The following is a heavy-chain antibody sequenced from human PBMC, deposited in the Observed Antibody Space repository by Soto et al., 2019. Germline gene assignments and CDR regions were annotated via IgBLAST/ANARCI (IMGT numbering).Heavy chain of an antibody. CDR3: AKRPGVVVAAKDAFDI. D-gene: IGHD2-15*01. CDR1: GFTFSSYA. Sequence: GESLKISCAASGFTFSSYAMSWVRQAPGKGLEWVSAISGSGGSTYYADSVKGRFTISRDNSKNTLYLQMNSLRAEDTAVYYCAKRPGVVVAAKDAFDIWGQGTMVTVSS. V-gene: IGHV3-23*01. CDR2: ISGSGGST. J-gene: IGHJ3*02.